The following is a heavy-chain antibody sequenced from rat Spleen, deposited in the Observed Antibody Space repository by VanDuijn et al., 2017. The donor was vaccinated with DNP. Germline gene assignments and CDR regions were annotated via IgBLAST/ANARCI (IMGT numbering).Heavy chain of an antibody. CDR2: ISYGGGST. D-gene: IGHD4-1*01. J-gene: IGHJ4*01. CDR1: GFTFSDYY. Sequence: EVQLVESGGGLVQPGRSLKLSCAASGFTFSDYYMAWVRQAPTKGLEWVAYISYGGGSTYYGDSVRGRFTISRDNAQNTVCLQMNSLRSEDTATYYCAKDRTGGFAMDAWGQGTSVTVSS. V-gene: IGHV5-20*01. CDR3: AKDRTGGFAMDA.